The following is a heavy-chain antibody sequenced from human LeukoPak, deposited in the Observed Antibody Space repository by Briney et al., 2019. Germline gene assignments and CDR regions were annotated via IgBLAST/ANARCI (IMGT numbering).Heavy chain of an antibody. D-gene: IGHD1-26*01. CDR2: INHSGST. CDR1: GGSFSGYY. V-gene: IGHV4-34*01. J-gene: IGHJ4*02. CDR3: AIQEVGATTGGFDY. Sequence: SETLSLTCAVYGGSFSGYYWSRIRQPPGKGLEWIGEINHSGSTNYNPSLKSRVTISVDTSKNQFSLKLSSVTAAVTAVYYCAIQEVGATTGGFDYWGQGTLVTVSS.